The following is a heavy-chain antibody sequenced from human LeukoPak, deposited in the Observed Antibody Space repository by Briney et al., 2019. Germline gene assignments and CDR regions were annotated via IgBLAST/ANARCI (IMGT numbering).Heavy chain of an antibody. D-gene: IGHD1-1*01. J-gene: IGHJ3*02. CDR3: ARDLRYNWNDVRPAFDI. Sequence: ASVKVPCKASGYTFTSYGISWVRQAPGQGLEWMGWISAYNGNTNYAQKLQGRVTMTTDTSTSTAYMELRSLRSDDTAVYYCARDLRYNWNDVRPAFDIWGQGTMVTVSS. CDR1: GYTFTSYG. CDR2: ISAYNGNT. V-gene: IGHV1-18*01.